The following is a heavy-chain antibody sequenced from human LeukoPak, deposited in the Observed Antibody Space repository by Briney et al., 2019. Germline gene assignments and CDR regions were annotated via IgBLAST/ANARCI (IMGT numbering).Heavy chain of an antibody. Sequence: SETLSLTCTVSGGSISSYYWSWIRQPAGKGLECIGRIYTSGSTNYNPSLKRRVTISVDKSKNQFSLKLSSVTAADTAVYYCARMGSEYYYYYMDVWGKGTTVTVSS. J-gene: IGHJ6*03. D-gene: IGHD3-10*01. CDR2: IYTSGST. V-gene: IGHV4-4*07. CDR1: GGSISSYY. CDR3: ARMGSEYYYYYMDV.